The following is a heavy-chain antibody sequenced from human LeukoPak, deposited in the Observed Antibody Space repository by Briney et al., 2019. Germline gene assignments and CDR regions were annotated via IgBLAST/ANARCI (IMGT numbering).Heavy chain of an antibody. D-gene: IGHD6-19*01. CDR1: GGTFTSYD. CDR2: MTPNSEKR. J-gene: IGHJ4*02. Sequence: ASVKVSCKASGGTFTSYDIHWVRQAAGHGLEWMSWMTPNSEKRAYAQKFQGGVTMTTNTSIDTAYMELSSLTFDDTAIYYCARGRGWGILDSWGQGHLVTVSS. V-gene: IGHV1-8*01. CDR3: ARGRGWGILDS.